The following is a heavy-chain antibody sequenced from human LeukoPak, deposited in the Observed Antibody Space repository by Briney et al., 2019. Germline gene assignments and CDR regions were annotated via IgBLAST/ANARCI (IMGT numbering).Heavy chain of an antibody. Sequence: GASVKVSCKASGGTFSSYAISWVRQAPGQGLEWMGGIIPIFGTANYAQKFQGRVTITTDESTSTAYMELSSLRSEDTAVYYCVGGPYLRTTSSSSPSEGYFDYWGQGTLVTVSS. D-gene: IGHD6-6*01. CDR1: GGTFSSYA. V-gene: IGHV1-69*05. J-gene: IGHJ4*02. CDR3: VGGPYLRTTSSSSPSEGYFDY. CDR2: IIPIFGTA.